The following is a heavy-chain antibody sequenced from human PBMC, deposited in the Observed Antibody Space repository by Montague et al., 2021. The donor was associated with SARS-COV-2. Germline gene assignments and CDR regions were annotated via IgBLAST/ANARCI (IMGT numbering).Heavy chain of an antibody. CDR3: ARYGSYFEH. CDR1: GGSIRSYY. Sequence: SETLSLTCTVSGGSIRSYYWSWIRQTPGKGLEWIGYIYYDGSTNYNPSLKSRVTTSVDSSKNQFSLRLSSVTAADTAVYYCARYGSYFEHWGQGTLVTVSS. V-gene: IGHV4-59*03. CDR2: IYYDGST. D-gene: IGHD1-26*01. J-gene: IGHJ4*02.